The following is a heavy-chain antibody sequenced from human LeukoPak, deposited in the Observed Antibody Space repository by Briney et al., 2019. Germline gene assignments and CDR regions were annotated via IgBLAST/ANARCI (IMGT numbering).Heavy chain of an antibody. CDR2: ISYDGSNK. CDR1: GFTFSSYA. Sequence: GGSLRLSCAASGFTFSSYAMSWVRQAPSKGLEWVAIISYDGSNKYYADSVKGRFTISRDNSKNTLYLQMNSLRAEDTAVYYCAKDQGLGTIFGVDTINLFDYWGQGTLVTVSS. J-gene: IGHJ4*02. V-gene: IGHV3-30*18. CDR3: AKDQGLGTIFGVDTINLFDY. D-gene: IGHD3-3*01.